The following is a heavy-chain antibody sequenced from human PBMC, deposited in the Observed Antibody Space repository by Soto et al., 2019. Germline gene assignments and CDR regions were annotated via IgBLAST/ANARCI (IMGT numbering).Heavy chain of an antibody. CDR1: GYTFTGYY. V-gene: IGHV1-2*04. CDR2: INPNSGGT. J-gene: IGHJ5*02. Sequence: WASVKVSCKASGYTFTGYYMHWVRQAPGQGLEWMGWINPNSGGTNYAQKFQGWVTMTRDTSISTAYMELSRLRSDDTAVYYCARTTAIQTDPFDPWGQGTLVTVSS. D-gene: IGHD2-21*02. CDR3: ARTTAIQTDPFDP.